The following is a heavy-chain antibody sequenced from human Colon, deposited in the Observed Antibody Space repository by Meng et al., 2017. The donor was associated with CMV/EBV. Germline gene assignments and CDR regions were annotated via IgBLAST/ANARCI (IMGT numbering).Heavy chain of an antibody. J-gene: IGHJ6*02. CDR2: ISYSGTT. Sequence: GSLRLSCAASGFTFSSYAMHWVRQAPGKGLEWIGSISYSGTTFYNPSLKSRVTISLDTSKNHFSLNLNSVTAADTAVYYCARVLGVTFGVAFYNYYGMDIWGQGTTVTVSS. V-gene: IGHV4-39*07. CDR3: ARVLGVTFGVAFYNYYGMDI. D-gene: IGHD3-3*01. CDR1: GFTFSSYA.